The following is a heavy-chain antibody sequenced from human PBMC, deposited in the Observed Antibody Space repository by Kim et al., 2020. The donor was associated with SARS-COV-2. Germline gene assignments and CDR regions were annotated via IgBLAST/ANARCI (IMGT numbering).Heavy chain of an antibody. J-gene: IGHJ4*02. Sequence: SETLSLTCAVSGASISSSNWWTWVRQPPGKGLEWIGGIHHTGSTNSNPSLKSRVTISVDKSKNQFSLRLRSVTAADTAVYYCARGCGGDCQPYFDYWGQGTLITVSS. V-gene: IGHV4-4*02. D-gene: IGHD2-21*02. CDR1: GASISSSNW. CDR3: ARGCGGDCQPYFDY. CDR2: IHHTGST.